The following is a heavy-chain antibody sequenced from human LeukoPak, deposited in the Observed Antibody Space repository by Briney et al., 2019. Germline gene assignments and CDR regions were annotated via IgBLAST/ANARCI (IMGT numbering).Heavy chain of an antibody. J-gene: IGHJ5*02. Sequence: SVKVSCKASGGTFSSYAISWVRQAPGQGLEWMGRIIPILGIANYAQKFQGRVTITADKSTSTAYMELSSLRSEDTAVYYCARVAVAGTRWFDPWGQGTLVTVSS. CDR2: IIPILGIA. CDR1: GGTFSSYA. CDR3: ARVAVAGTRWFDP. D-gene: IGHD6-19*01. V-gene: IGHV1-69*04.